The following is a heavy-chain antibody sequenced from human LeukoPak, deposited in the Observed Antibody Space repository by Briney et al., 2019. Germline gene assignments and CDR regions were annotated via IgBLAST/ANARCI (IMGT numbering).Heavy chain of an antibody. D-gene: IGHD4-23*01. Sequence: PGGSLRLSCAASGFTFSDYYMSWIRQAPGKGLEWVSYISSTGRYTNYADSVKGRFTISRDNAKNSLYLQMNSLRADDTAVYYCARGHGGNVDSWGQGTLVTVSS. CDR2: ISSTGRYT. V-gene: IGHV3-11*05. CDR3: ARGHGGNVDS. J-gene: IGHJ4*02. CDR1: GFTFSDYY.